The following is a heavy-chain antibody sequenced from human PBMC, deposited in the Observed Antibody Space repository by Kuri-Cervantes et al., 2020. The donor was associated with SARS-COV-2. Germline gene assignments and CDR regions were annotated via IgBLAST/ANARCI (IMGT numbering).Heavy chain of an antibody. V-gene: IGHV4-39*01. J-gene: IGHJ4*02. D-gene: IGHD3-10*01. CDR1: NGSIRSSSYY. CDR2: IYSSGST. CDR3: ARGPYGSGSYPIDY. Sequence: ESLKISCSVSNGSIRSSSYYWGWIRQPPGKGLEWIGSIYSSGSTYYNPSLKSRVTISLETSKNQFSLKLSSVTAADAAVYYCARGPYGSGSYPIDYWGQGTLVTVSS.